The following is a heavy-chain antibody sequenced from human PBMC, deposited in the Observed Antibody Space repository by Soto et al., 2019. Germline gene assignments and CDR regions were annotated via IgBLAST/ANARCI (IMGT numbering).Heavy chain of an antibody. CDR1: GGTFSSYA. Sequence: QVQLVQSGAEVKKPGSSVKVSCKASGGTFSSYAISWVRQAPGQGLEWMGGIIPIFGTANYAQKFQGRVTITADESTSTAYMELSSLRSEDTAVYYCARGYCSGGSCYFSGAYWYFDLWGRGTLVTVSS. V-gene: IGHV1-69*01. CDR2: IIPIFGTA. J-gene: IGHJ2*01. D-gene: IGHD2-15*01. CDR3: ARGYCSGGSCYFSGAYWYFDL.